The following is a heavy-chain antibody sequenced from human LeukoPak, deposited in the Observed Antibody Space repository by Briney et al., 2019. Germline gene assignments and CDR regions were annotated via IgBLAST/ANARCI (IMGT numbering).Heavy chain of an antibody. Sequence: ASVKVPCKASGYTFTSYYMHWVRQAPGQGLEWMGIINPSGGSTSYAQKFQGRVTMTRDTSTSTVYMELSSLRSEDTAVYYCARDNSARWAGMDVWGQGTTVTVSS. CDR3: ARDNSARWAGMDV. CDR2: INPSGGST. CDR1: GYTFTSYY. D-gene: IGHD1-26*01. J-gene: IGHJ6*02. V-gene: IGHV1-46*01.